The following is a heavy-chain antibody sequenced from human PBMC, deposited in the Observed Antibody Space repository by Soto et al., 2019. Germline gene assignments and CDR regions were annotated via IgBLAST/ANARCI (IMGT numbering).Heavy chain of an antibody. V-gene: IGHV4-4*09. CDR1: RVSMSDYF. CDR2: IFHTGST. D-gene: IGHD2-8*02. CDR3: ATQRLCTGGHCWNWCDP. J-gene: IGHJ5*02. Sequence: QVELQESGPGLVKPSETLSLTCTVSRVSMSDYFWCWIRQPPGKGLEWIGYIFHTGSTNYNPSLNSRVTISLDTSKKQFALKLNSVTAADTAVYYCATQRLCTGGHCWNWCDPWGQGTLVTVSS.